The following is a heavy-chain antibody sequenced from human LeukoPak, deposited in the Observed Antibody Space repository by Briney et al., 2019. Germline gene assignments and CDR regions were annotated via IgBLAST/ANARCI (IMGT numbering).Heavy chain of an antibody. J-gene: IGHJ4*02. Sequence: ASVKVSCKASGGTFSSYAISWVRQAPGQGLEWMGRINPNSGGTNYAQKFQGRVTMTRDTSISTAYMELSSLKSDDTAVYYCAKIGSSHDFDYWGQGTLITVSS. CDR3: AKIGSSHDFDY. CDR2: INPNSGGT. V-gene: IGHV1-2*06. CDR1: GGTFSSYA. D-gene: IGHD1-26*01.